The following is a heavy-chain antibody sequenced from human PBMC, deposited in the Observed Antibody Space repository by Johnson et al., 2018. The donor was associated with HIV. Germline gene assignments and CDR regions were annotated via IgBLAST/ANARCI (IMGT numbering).Heavy chain of an antibody. CDR2: ISYDGRNQ. Sequence: QVQLVESGGGLVKPGGSLRLSCAASGFTFSTYGVHWVRQAPGKGLEWVAVISYDGRNQYNADSVKGRFTISRDNSKNTLYLQMNSLRAEDTAVYYCAKDLFTEREDDVFDIWGQGTMVTVSS. V-gene: IGHV3-30*18. CDR1: GFTFSTYG. D-gene: IGHD1-26*01. CDR3: AKDLFTEREDDVFDI. J-gene: IGHJ3*02.